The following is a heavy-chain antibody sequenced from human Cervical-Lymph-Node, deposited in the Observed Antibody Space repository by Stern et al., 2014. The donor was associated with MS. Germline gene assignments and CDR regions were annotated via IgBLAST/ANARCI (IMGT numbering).Heavy chain of an antibody. J-gene: IGHJ4*02. CDR1: GYTFTTYD. V-gene: IGHV1-8*01. D-gene: IGHD6-25*01. CDR3: ARGIEAGYDY. Sequence: VQLVESGAEVKKPGASVKVSCKASGYTFTTYDINWVRQAIGQGLEWMGWMSPNSANTGYAQKFQGRVSMTRDTSISTAYMELSSLTSEDTAVYYCARGIEAGYDYWGQGTLVTVSS. CDR2: MSPNSANT.